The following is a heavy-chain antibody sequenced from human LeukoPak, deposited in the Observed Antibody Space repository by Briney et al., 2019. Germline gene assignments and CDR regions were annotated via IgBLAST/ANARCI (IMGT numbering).Heavy chain of an antibody. Sequence: GASVKVPCKASGYTFTGYYMHWVRQAPGQGLEWMGWINPNSGGTNYAQKFQGRVTMTRDTSISTAYMELSRLRSDDTAVYYCARADYGDLNSPFDYWGQGTLVTVSS. J-gene: IGHJ4*02. V-gene: IGHV1-2*02. D-gene: IGHD4-17*01. CDR3: ARADYGDLNSPFDY. CDR1: GYTFTGYY. CDR2: INPNSGGT.